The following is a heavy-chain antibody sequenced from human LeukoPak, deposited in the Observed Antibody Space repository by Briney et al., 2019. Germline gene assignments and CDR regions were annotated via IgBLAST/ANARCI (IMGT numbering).Heavy chain of an antibody. D-gene: IGHD3-10*01. V-gene: IGHV4-39*01. Sequence: PSETLSFTCTVSGGSISSHYYWIWIRQPPGKGLEWIGSIYYSGSTYYNPSLKSRVTISVDTSKNQFSLKLNSLTAAETAVYYCARQYGSGSSYTPVVDLWGQGTLVTVSS. CDR1: GGSISSHYY. CDR3: ARQYGSGSSYTPVVDL. J-gene: IGHJ4*02. CDR2: IYYSGST.